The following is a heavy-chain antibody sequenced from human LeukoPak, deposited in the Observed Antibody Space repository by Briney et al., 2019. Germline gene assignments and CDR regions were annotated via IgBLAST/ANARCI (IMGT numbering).Heavy chain of an antibody. Sequence: SETLSLTCTVSGGSISSSSYYWGWIRQPPGKGLEWIGSIYYSGSTYYNPSLKSRVTISVDTSKNQFSLKLSSVTAADTAVYYCARGWGYGSGSKTYYYDSSGYYIARYPGRLFDYWGQGTLVTVSS. J-gene: IGHJ4*02. CDR2: IYYSGST. V-gene: IGHV4-39*01. CDR1: GGSISSSSYY. D-gene: IGHD3-22*01. CDR3: ARGWGYGSGSKTYYYDSSGYYIARYPGRLFDY.